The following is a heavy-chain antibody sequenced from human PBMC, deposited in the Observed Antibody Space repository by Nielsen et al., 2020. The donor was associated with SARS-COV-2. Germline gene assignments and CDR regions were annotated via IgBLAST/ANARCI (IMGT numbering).Heavy chain of an antibody. D-gene: IGHD3-3*01. CDR3: ARERDFWSGYKAFEI. J-gene: IGHJ3*02. V-gene: IGHV4-59*01. CDR1: GDSFGIYY. Sequence: SETLSLTCSVSGDSFGIYYWSWIRQPPGKGLEWIGYIYYSGSTNYNPSLESRVTISIDTSKHQFSLRLSSVTAADTAIYYCARERDFWSGYKAFEIWGQGTVVTVSS. CDR2: IYYSGST.